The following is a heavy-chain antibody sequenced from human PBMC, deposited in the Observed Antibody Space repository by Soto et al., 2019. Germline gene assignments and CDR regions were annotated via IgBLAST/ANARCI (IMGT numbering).Heavy chain of an antibody. J-gene: IGHJ4*02. CDR3: AKVGGTSHPPIPVDY. D-gene: IGHD2-2*02. V-gene: IGHV3-23*01. Sequence: EVQLLESGGGLVQPGGSLRLSCAASGFTFSSYAMNWVRQAPGKGLEWVSTISGSGGSTYYAHTSTYYADSVKGRFTISRHNSKNTLYLQMNSLRAEDTAVYYCAKVGGTSHPPIPVDYWGQGTLVTVSS. CDR1: GFTFSSYA. CDR2: ISGSGGSTYYAHTST.